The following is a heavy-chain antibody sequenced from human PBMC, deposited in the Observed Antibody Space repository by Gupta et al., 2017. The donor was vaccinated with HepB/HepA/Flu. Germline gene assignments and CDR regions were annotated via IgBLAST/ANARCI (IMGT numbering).Heavy chain of an antibody. CDR3: GKREETVTGYYFDC. D-gene: IGHD4-17*01. CDR1: GFIFSHSG. Sequence: EVQLLESGGDVVRPEGSLGLSCAASGFIFSHSGMGWARQAPGKGLEWVSVISRVGERPYYADSVKGRFTVSRDNSKNTMYLQMSNLRAEDTAIYFCGKREETVTGYYFDCWGRGTLVTVSS. V-gene: IGHV3-23*01. J-gene: IGHJ2*01. CDR2: ISRVGERP.